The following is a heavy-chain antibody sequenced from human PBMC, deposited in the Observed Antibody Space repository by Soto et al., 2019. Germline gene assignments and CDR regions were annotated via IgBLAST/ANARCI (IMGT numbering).Heavy chain of an antibody. V-gene: IGHV4-39*01. CDR3: ARHGYSSGCDY. CDR2: IYYSGNT. Sequence: PSETLSLTCTVSGGSISTTSYYWGWFRQPPGKGLEWVANIYYSGNTYYNTSLKSRVTISVDTSKNRFSLKLSSVTAADTAVYYCARHGYSSGCDYWGQGTLVTVSS. J-gene: IGHJ4*02. D-gene: IGHD6-19*01. CDR1: GGSISTTSYY.